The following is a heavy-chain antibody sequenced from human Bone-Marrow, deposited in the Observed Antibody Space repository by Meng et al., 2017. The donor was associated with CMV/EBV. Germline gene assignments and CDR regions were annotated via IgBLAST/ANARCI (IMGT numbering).Heavy chain of an antibody. J-gene: IGHJ4*02. CDR1: GFTFSSYG. Sequence: GESLKISCAASGFTFSSYGMHWVRQAPGKGLEWVAFIWYDGSNKYFADSVKGRFTISRDNSKNTLYLQMNSLRAEDTAVYYCARKPLDATSVDYWGQGTLVTVSS. V-gene: IGHV3-30*02. D-gene: IGHD5-12*01. CDR3: ARKPLDATSVDY. CDR2: IWYDGSNK.